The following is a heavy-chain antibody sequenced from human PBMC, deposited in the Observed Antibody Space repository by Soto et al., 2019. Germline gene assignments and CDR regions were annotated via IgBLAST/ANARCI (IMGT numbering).Heavy chain of an antibody. CDR1: GGSSSGYY. CDR2: INHSGST. D-gene: IGHD2-15*01. CDR3: ARGGRYCSGGSCSRWLGY. J-gene: IGHJ4*02. V-gene: IGHV4-34*01. Sequence: PSETLSLTCAVYGGSSSGYYWSWIRQPPGKGLEWIGEINHSGSTNYNPSLKSRVTISVDTSKNQFSLKLSSVTAADTAVYYCARGGRYCSGGSCSRWLGYWGQGTRVTVSS.